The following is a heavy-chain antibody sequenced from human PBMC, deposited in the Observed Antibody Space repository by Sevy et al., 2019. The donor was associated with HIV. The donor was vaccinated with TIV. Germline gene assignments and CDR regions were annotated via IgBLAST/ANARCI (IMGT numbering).Heavy chain of an antibody. CDR3: ARNLDYYASAPPDS. CDR2: ISSGSSYI. J-gene: IGHJ4*02. D-gene: IGHD3-10*01. Sequence: GGSLRLSCAASGFTFSYYNMNWVRQAPGKGLEWVSSISSGSSYIFYVNSVKGRFTISRDNAKDSLFLQMNSLRAEDTAVYYCARNLDYYASAPPDSWGRGTLVTVSS. CDR1: GFTFSYYN. V-gene: IGHV3-21*01.